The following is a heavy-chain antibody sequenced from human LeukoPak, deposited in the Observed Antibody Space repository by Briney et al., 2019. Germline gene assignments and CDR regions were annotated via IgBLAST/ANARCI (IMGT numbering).Heavy chain of an antibody. J-gene: IGHJ6*03. CDR2: IKQGGSEK. D-gene: IGHD6-19*01. CDR3: ARVKSSGWYLLGYYYMDV. CDR1: GFTFSSYW. V-gene: IGHV3-7*01. Sequence: GGSLRLSCAASGFTFSSYWMSWVRQAPGKGLEWVANIKQGGSEKYYVDSVKGRFTISRDNAKNSLYLQMNSLRAEDTAVYYCARVKSSGWYLLGYYYMDVWGKGTTVTVSS.